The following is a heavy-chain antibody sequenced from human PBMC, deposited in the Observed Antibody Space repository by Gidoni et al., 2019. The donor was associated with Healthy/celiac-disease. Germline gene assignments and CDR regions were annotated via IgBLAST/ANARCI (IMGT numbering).Heavy chain of an antibody. Sequence: EVQLVESGGGLVKPGGSLRLSCAASGFTFSNPWMNWVRQAPGKGLEWVGRSKSKTDGGTTDYAAPVKGRFTISRDDSKNTLYLQMNSLKTEDTAVYYCTTGDGSSWYYYYYYMDVWGKGTTVTVSS. CDR2: SKSKTDGGTT. D-gene: IGHD6-13*01. CDR1: GFTFSNPW. CDR3: TTGDGSSWYYYYYYMDV. J-gene: IGHJ6*03. V-gene: IGHV3-15*07.